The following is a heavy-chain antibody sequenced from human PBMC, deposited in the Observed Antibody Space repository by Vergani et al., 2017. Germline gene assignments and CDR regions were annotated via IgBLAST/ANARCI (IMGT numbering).Heavy chain of an antibody. CDR2: IWYDGSNK. D-gene: IGHD2-8*02. Sequence: QVQLVESGGGVVQPGRSLRLSCAASGFTFSSYGMHWVRQAPGKGLEWVAVIWYDGSNKYYADSVKGRFTISRDNSKNTLYLQMNSLRAEDTAVYYCARDTGTGYQPQYFDYWGQGTLVTVSS. J-gene: IGHJ4*02. CDR3: ARDTGTGYQPQYFDY. V-gene: IGHV3-33*01. CDR1: GFTFSSYG.